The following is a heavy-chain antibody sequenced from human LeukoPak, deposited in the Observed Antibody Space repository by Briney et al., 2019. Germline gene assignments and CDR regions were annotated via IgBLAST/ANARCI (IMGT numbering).Heavy chain of an antibody. CDR1: GGSISSGGYY. D-gene: IGHD3-22*01. J-gene: IGHJ4*02. V-gene: IGHV4-31*03. Sequence: SETLSLTCTVSGGSISSGGYYWSWIRQHPGKGLEWIGYIYYSGSTYYNPSLKSRVTISVDTSKNQFSLKLSSVTAADTAVYYCARTYSYDISGYSPYYFDYWGQGTLVTVSS. CDR2: IYYSGST. CDR3: ARTYSYDISGYSPYYFDY.